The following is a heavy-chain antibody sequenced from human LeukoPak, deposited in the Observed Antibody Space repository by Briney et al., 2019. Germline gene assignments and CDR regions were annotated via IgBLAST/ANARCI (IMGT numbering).Heavy chain of an antibody. J-gene: IGHJ5*02. Sequence: GGSLRLSCAASGFTFSNYGMHWVRQVPGKGLEWVAFMRYGESDTYYRDSVKGRFTISRDNSKTTLYLQMNSLRVEDTGIYHCAKDWPTDWSKWFDPWGQGTLVTVSS. CDR2: MRYGESDT. D-gene: IGHD3-9*01. CDR1: GFTFSNYG. V-gene: IGHV3-30*02. CDR3: AKDWPTDWSKWFDP.